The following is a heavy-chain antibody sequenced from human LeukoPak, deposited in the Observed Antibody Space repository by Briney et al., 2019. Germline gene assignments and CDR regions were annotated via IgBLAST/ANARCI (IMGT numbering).Heavy chain of an antibody. Sequence: GGSLRLSCAASGFTFSDYWKHWVRHAPGKGLVWVSRIDTVGSRTTYADSVKGRFTISRDNAKNTLHLEMSSLTADDTGVYYCARVRSGSDDWVDPWGQGTLVTVSS. V-gene: IGHV3-74*03. CDR1: GFTFSDYW. CDR3: ARVRSGSDDWVDP. CDR2: IDTVGSRT. D-gene: IGHD2-15*01. J-gene: IGHJ5*02.